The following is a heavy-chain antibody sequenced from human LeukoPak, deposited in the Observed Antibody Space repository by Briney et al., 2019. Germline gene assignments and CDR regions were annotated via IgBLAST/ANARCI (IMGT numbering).Heavy chain of an antibody. CDR1: GCSLSTSGVG. CDR3: AHRITIFGVVITAEQNWFDP. Sequence: SGPTLVKPTQTLTLTCTFSGCSLSTSGVGVGWIRQPPGKALEGLALIYWKDDKRYSPSLKSRLTITKDTSKNQVVLTMHNMDPVATATYYCAHRITIFGVVITAEQNWFDPWGQGTLVTVSS. J-gene: IGHJ5*02. CDR2: IYWKDDK. V-gene: IGHV2-5*01. D-gene: IGHD3-3*01.